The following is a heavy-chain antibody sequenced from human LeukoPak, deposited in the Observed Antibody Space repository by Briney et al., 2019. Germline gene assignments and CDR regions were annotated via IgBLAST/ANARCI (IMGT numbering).Heavy chain of an antibody. V-gene: IGHV3-23*01. Sequence: GGSLRLSCAASGFTFSTYAMSWVRQAPGKGLEWVSGISDGGGYTYYADSVKGRFTISRDNAKNTLYLQMNSLRAEDTAVYYCARDISPDGYNTVLDYWGQGTLVTVSS. CDR3: ARDISPDGYNTVLDY. D-gene: IGHD5-24*01. CDR2: ISDGGGYT. J-gene: IGHJ4*02. CDR1: GFTFSTYA.